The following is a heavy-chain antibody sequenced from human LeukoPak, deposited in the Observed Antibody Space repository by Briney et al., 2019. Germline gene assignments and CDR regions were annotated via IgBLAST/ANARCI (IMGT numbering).Heavy chain of an antibody. CDR3: ARMSMIVVVIGFGFDY. CDR2: IKQDGSEK. V-gene: IGHV3-7*01. Sequence: GGSLRLSCAASGFTFSSYWMSWVRQAPGKGLEWVANIKQDGSEKYYVDSVKGRFTISRDNAKNSLYLQMNSLRAEDTAVYYCARMSMIVVVIGFGFDYWGQGTPVTVSS. D-gene: IGHD3-22*01. J-gene: IGHJ4*02. CDR1: GFTFSSYW.